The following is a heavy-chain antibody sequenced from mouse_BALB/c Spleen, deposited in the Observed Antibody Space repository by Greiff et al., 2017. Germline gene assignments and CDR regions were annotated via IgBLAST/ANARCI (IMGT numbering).Heavy chain of an antibody. Sequence: QVQLQQPGAELVRPGASVKLSCKASGYTFTSYWMNWVKQRPGQGLEWIGWIYPGDGSTKYNEKFKGKATLTADKSSSTAYMQLSSLTSENSAVYFCARDRDGSSSNWYFDVWGAGTTVTVSS. V-gene: IGHV1-55*01. CDR2: IYPGDGST. D-gene: IGHD1-1*01. CDR1: GYTFTSYW. CDR3: ARDRDGSSSNWYFDV. J-gene: IGHJ1*01.